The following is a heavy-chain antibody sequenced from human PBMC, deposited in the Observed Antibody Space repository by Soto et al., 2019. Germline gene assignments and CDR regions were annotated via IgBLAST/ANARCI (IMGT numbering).Heavy chain of an antibody. CDR1: GFTFRGDA. Sequence: TGGSLRLSCSASGFTFRGDAVYWVRQAPGKGLEYVSGISNDGVRTYYADSVKGRFTISRDNSKNTLSLQMSSLRTEDTAVYYCVVRGSAFDIWGQGTMVTVSS. V-gene: IGHV3-64D*08. CDR2: ISNDGVRT. D-gene: IGHD3-10*01. CDR3: VVRGSAFDI. J-gene: IGHJ3*02.